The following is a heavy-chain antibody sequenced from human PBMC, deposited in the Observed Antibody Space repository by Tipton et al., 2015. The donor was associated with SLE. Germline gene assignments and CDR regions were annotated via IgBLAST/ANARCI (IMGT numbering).Heavy chain of an antibody. CDR3: AREDSSSWYADY. V-gene: IGHV4-34*01. Sequence: TLSLTCAVYGGSFSGYYWSWIRQPPGKGLEWIGEINHSGSTNYNPSLKSRVTISVDTSKNQFSLKLSSVTAADTAVYYCAREDSSSWYADYWGQGTLVTVSS. CDR1: GGSFSGYY. D-gene: IGHD6-13*01. CDR2: INHSGST. J-gene: IGHJ4*02.